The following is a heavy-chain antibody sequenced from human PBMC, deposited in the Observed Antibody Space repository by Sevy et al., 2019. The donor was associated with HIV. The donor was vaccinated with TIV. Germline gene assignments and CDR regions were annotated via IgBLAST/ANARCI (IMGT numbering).Heavy chain of an antibody. CDR2: INPNSGGT. V-gene: IGHV1-2*02. Sequence: ASVKVSCKASGYTFTGYYMQWVRQAPGQGLEWMGWINPNSGGTNYAQKFQGRITMTRDTSISTAYLELNRLRSDDTAVYYFARDPNDILNEHAFDIWGQGTVVTVS. J-gene: IGHJ3*02. CDR1: GYTFTGYY. D-gene: IGHD3-9*01. CDR3: ARDPNDILNEHAFDI.